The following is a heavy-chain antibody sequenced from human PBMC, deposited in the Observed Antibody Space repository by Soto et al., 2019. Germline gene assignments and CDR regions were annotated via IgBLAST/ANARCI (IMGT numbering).Heavy chain of an antibody. CDR3: AKALVRGVMSQWVEVYYYGMDV. V-gene: IGHV3-48*02. CDR2: ISSSSSTI. Sequence: GGSLILSCAASGFTFSSDSMNLVRQAAGKGLEWGSYISSSSSTIYYADSVKGRFTISRDNAKNSLYLQMNSLRDEDTAVYYCAKALVRGVMSQWVEVYYYGMDVWGQGTTVTVSS. CDR1: GFTFSSDS. J-gene: IGHJ6*02. D-gene: IGHD3-10*01.